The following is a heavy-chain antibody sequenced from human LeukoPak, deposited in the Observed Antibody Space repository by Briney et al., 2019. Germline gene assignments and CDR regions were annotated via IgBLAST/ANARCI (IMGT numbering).Heavy chain of an antibody. V-gene: IGHV3-23*01. Sequence: GGSLRLSCTASGFTFSNEAMSWVRQAPAKGLEWVSSISVSGGSTYYADSVKGRFTISRDDSKNTLYLQMNSLRVEDTAVYYCAKGGGSWYGDWGQGTLVTVSS. J-gene: IGHJ4*02. CDR2: ISVSGGST. CDR3: AKGGGSWYGD. CDR1: GFTFSNEA. D-gene: IGHD6-13*01.